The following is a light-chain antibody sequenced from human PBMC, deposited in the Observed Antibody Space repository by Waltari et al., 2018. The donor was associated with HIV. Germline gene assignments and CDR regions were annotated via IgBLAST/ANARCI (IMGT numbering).Light chain of an antibody. CDR2: DAS. Sequence: DIVLTQSPATLSLSPGERATLSCRASQSVSNNFAWYQQRPGQAPRLLIYDASNSATGIPARFSGSGSGTDFTLTISSLEPEDFVVYYCQQRSNWPRFTFGQGTRLEI. CDR1: QSVSNN. J-gene: IGKJ2*01. CDR3: QQRSNWPRFT. V-gene: IGKV3-11*01.